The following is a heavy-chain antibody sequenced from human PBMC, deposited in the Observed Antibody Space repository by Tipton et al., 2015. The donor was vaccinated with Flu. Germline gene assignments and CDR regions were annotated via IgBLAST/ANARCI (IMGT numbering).Heavy chain of an antibody. CDR1: GDYISGDYF. J-gene: IGHJ5*02. CDR3: ARRDYSNYVSDPKNRFDP. D-gene: IGHD4-11*01. CDR2: IHRSGST. V-gene: IGHV4-38-2*01. Sequence: TLSLTCAVSGDYISGDYFWDWIRQPPGKGLEWIETIHRSGSTRYNPYHNSQVTITVDTSKSQFSLRLSSMTAADTAVYYCARRDYSNYVSDPKNRFDPWVQVTLVTVSS.